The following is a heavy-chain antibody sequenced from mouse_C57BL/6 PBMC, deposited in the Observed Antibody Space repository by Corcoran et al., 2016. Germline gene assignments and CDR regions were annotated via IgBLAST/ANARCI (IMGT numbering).Heavy chain of an antibody. V-gene: IGHV1-26*01. J-gene: IGHJ4*01. CDR2: INPNNGGT. D-gene: IGHD4-1*01. CDR3: AINWDEAMDY. CDR1: GYTFTDYY. Sequence: EVQLQQSGPELVKPGASVKISCKASGYTFTDYYMNWVKQSHGKSLEWIGDINPNNGGTSYNQKFKGKATLTVDKSSSTAYIELRSLTSEDSAVYYCAINWDEAMDYWGQGTSVTVSS.